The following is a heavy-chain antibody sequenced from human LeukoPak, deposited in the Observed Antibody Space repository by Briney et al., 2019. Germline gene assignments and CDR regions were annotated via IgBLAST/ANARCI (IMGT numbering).Heavy chain of an antibody. CDR3: VRATVVAASNWLDP. V-gene: IGHV3-30-3*01. D-gene: IGHD2-15*01. CDR1: GFTFSTYA. J-gene: IGHJ5*02. CDR2: ISSDGGYK. Sequence: GGSLRLSCAASGFTFSTYAMHWVRQAPGKGLEWVAVISSDGGYKYFADSVKSRFTISRDNSKNTLYLQMNSLRAEDTAVYYCVRATVVAASNWLDPWGQGTLVTVSS.